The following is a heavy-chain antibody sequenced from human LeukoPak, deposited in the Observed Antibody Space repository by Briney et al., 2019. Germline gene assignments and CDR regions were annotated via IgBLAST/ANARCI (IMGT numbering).Heavy chain of an antibody. Sequence: SETLSLTCTVSGGSISIRNYYWAWIRQPPGKGLDWIGSNSGSTYYNPSLKSRVTISVDTSKNQFSLKLSSVTAADTAVYYCAGRIAAAALDYWGQGTLVTVSS. CDR2: NSGST. CDR1: GGSISIRNYY. CDR3: AGRIAAAALDY. V-gene: IGHV4-39*07. D-gene: IGHD6-13*01. J-gene: IGHJ4*02.